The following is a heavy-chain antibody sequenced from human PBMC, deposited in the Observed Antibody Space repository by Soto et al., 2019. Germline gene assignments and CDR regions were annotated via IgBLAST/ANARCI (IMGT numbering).Heavy chain of an antibody. CDR1: GFTFSVYN. D-gene: IGHD2-2*01. CDR3: ARVYCSSTSCYHFDY. Sequence: GGSLRLSCAASGFTFSVYNMNWVRQAPGKGLEWVSSISTSSSFITYADSVKGRFTISRDNAKNSLYLQMNSLSAEDTAVYYRARVYCSSTSCYHFDYWGQGTLVTVSS. J-gene: IGHJ4*02. V-gene: IGHV3-21*01. CDR2: ISTSSSFI.